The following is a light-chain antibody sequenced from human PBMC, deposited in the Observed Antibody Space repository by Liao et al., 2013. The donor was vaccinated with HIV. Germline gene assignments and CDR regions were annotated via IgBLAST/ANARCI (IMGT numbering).Light chain of an antibody. CDR3: QSADSSGTHWV. CDR1: ELGYKY. CDR2: KDN. J-gene: IGLJ3*02. Sequence: SDELTQPSSVSVSPGQTASITCSGDELGYKYASWYQQRPGQSPVVVIYKDNERPSGIPERFSGSSSGTTVTLTISGVQAEDEADYYCQSADSSGTHWVFGGGTDLTVL. V-gene: IGLV3-25*03.